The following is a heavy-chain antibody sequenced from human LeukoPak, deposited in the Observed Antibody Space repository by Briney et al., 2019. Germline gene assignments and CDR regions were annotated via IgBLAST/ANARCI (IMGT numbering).Heavy chain of an antibody. CDR3: ARQAVSYYDY. CDR2: IYYSGST. J-gene: IGHJ4*02. CDR1: GGSISSSSYY. Sequence: SETLSLTCTVSGGSISSSSYYWGWIRQPPGTGLEWIGSIYYSGSTYYNPSLKSRVTISVDTSKNQFSLKLSSVTAADTAVYYCARQAVSYYDYWGQGTLVTVSS. V-gene: IGHV4-39*01.